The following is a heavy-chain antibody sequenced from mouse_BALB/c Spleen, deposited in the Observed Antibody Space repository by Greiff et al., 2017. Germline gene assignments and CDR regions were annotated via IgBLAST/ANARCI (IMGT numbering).Heavy chain of an antibody. V-gene: IGHV1-5*01. CDR1: GYSFTSYW. Sequence: EVQLQQSGTVLARPGASVKMSCKASGYSFTSYWMHWVKQRPGQGLEWIGALYPGNSDTSYNQKFKGKAKLTAVTSASTAYMELSSLTNEDSAVYYCTRSRYGNYRLAMDYWGQGTSVTVSS. D-gene: IGHD2-10*02. J-gene: IGHJ4*01. CDR2: LYPGNSDT. CDR3: TRSRYGNYRLAMDY.